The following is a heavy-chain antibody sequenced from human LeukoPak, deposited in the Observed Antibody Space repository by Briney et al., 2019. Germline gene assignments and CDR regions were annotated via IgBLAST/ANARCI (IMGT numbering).Heavy chain of an antibody. J-gene: IGHJ3*01. D-gene: IGHD1-26*01. V-gene: IGHV1-2*06. CDR3: ARDSGSYSFSAFDF. Sequence: ASVKVSCKASGYTFAGYYMHWVRQAPGQGLEWMGRINPNSGGTKYAQKFQGRVTMTGDTSISIVYMELSRLRSDDTAVYYCARDSGSYSFSAFDFWGQGTMVSVSS. CDR2: INPNSGGT. CDR1: GYTFAGYY.